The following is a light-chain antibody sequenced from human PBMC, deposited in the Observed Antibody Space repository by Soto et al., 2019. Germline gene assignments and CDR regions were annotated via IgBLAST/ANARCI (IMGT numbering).Light chain of an antibody. CDR2: DVN. CDR1: SSDIGAYNF. V-gene: IGLV2-14*03. Sequence: QSALTQPASVSGSPGQSITISCTGTSSDIGAYNFVSWYQQHSGKAPKLMLYDVNLRPSGVSNRFSGSKSGNTASLTISGLQAEDEDDYYCTSWTTSTTMIFGGGTQLTVL. CDR3: TSWTTSTTMI. J-gene: IGLJ2*01.